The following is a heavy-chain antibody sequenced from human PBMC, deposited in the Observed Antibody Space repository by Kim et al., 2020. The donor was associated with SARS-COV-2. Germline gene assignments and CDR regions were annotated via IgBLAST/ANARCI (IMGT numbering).Heavy chain of an antibody. D-gene: IGHD2-2*01. J-gene: IGHJ4*02. Sequence: DSVKGRFTISRDNSKNTLYLQMNSLRAEDTAVYYCAKCKGGSTSCYESDYWGQGTLVTVSS. CDR3: AKCKGGSTSCYESDY. V-gene: IGHV3-23*01.